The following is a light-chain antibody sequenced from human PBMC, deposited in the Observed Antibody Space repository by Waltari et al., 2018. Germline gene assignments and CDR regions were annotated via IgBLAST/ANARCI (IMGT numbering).Light chain of an antibody. CDR1: LSVLNSSNNKHY. CDR3: QQNHLAPLT. CDR2: WAS. V-gene: IGKV4-1*01. Sequence: DIVMTQSQDSLAVSLGERANINCKSSLSVLNSSNNKHYLAWYQQKPGQPPRLLIYWASTRESGVPDRFSGSGSGTEFTLTISGLQPEDVAVYYCQQNHLAPLTFGGGTKVEI. J-gene: IGKJ4*01.